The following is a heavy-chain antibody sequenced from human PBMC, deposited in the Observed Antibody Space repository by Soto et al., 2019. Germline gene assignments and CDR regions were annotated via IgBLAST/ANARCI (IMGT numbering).Heavy chain of an antibody. D-gene: IGHD5-12*01. Sequence: PXASLKISCKGCGYSLTTYGIGWVRQVPGKGLEWMGMIYPGDSDTIYSPSFQGQVTISADNSTRTAYLQWSSLQASDTAMYYCASSQEVEYSFSAPLVYWGQGTLVTVSS. CDR2: IYPGDSDT. CDR3: ASSQEVEYSFSAPLVY. CDR1: GYSLTTYG. V-gene: IGHV5-51*01. J-gene: IGHJ4*02.